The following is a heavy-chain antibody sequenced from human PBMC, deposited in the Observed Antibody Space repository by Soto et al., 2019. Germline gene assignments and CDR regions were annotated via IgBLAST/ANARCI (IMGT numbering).Heavy chain of an antibody. V-gene: IGHV1-69*18. J-gene: IGHJ6*02. CDR3: ARVVMTTVPVSYYYGMDV. CDR2: IIPFIGTA. D-gene: IGHD4-4*01. CDR1: GGTFSSYA. Sequence: QVQLVQSGAEVKKPGSSVTVSYKASGGTFSSYAISWVRQAPGQGLEWMGRIIPFIGTANYAQKFQGRVTITAAESTSTAYMELTSLRSEDTAVYYGARVVMTTVPVSYYYGMDVCGQGTTDTVSS.